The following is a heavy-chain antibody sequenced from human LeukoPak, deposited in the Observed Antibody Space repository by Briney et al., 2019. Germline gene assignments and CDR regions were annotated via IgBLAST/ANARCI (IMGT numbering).Heavy chain of an antibody. CDR1: GYTLTEYY. CDR2: INPNSGGT. CDR3: ARGGYGSGSYSVDY. J-gene: IGHJ4*02. V-gene: IGHV1-2*02. Sequence: GASVKVSCKASGYTLTEYYIHWVRQAPGQGLEWMGWINPNSGGTNYAQKFQGRVTMTRDTSISTAYMELSRLRSDDTAVYYCARGGYGSGSYSVDYWGQGTLVTVSS. D-gene: IGHD3-10*01.